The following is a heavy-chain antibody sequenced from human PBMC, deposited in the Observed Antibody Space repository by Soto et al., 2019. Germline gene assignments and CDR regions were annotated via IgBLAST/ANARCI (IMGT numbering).Heavy chain of an antibody. Sequence: PXETLSLTCTVSGGSISSYYWSWIRQPPGKGLEWIGYIYYSGSTNYNPSLKSRVTISVDTSKNQFSLKLSSVTAADTAVYYCARAAGIRTGAFDIWGQGTMVTVSS. D-gene: IGHD3-10*01. CDR3: ARAAGIRTGAFDI. CDR2: IYYSGST. CDR1: GGSISSYY. J-gene: IGHJ3*02. V-gene: IGHV4-59*01.